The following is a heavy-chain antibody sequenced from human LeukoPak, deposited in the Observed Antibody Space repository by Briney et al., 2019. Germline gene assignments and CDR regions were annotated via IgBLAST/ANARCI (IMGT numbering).Heavy chain of an antibody. CDR1: GFTFSNAW. Sequence: GSLRLSCAASGFTFSNAWMSWVRQAPGKGLEWVGRIKSKTDGGTTDYAAPVKGRFTISRDDSKNTLYLQMNSLKTEDTAVYYCTTTIVVVTATDYWGQGTLVTVSS. CDR2: IKSKTDGGTT. CDR3: TTTIVVVTATDY. J-gene: IGHJ4*02. V-gene: IGHV3-15*01. D-gene: IGHD2-21*02.